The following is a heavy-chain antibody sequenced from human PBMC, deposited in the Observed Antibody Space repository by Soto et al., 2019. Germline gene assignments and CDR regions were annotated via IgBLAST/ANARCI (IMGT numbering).Heavy chain of an antibody. CDR1: GYTFTSYG. Sequence: QVQLVQSGAEVKKPGASVKVSCKASGYTFTSYGISWVRQAPGQGLEWMGWISAYNGNTNYAQKLQGRVTMTTDTSTSTAYMELRSLRSYDTAVYYCARDRGDYYYYYGMDVWGQGTTVTVSS. V-gene: IGHV1-18*01. CDR2: ISAYNGNT. D-gene: IGHD3-10*01. J-gene: IGHJ6*02. CDR3: ARDRGDYYYYYGMDV.